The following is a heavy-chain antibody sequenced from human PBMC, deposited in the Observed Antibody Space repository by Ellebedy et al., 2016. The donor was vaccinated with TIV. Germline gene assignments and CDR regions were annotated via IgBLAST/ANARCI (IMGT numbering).Heavy chain of an antibody. CDR1: GFTFSTNS. J-gene: IGHJ3*02. CDR3: ASGAYDI. V-gene: IGHV3-48*04. Sequence: PGGSLRPSCAASGFTFSTNSMNWVRQAPGKGLEWVSYISSTGTTIYYADSVKGRFTISRDNAKISLYLQMNSLTAEDTAVYYCASGAYDIWGQGTMVTVSS. CDR2: ISSTGTTI.